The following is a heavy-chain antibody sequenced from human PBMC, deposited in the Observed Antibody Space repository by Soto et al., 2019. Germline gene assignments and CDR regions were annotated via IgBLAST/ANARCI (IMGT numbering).Heavy chain of an antibody. V-gene: IGHV3-73*01. CDR3: TRLGEDDDDRSLLDY. J-gene: IGHJ4*01. CDR1: GFTFSGSA. D-gene: IGHD3-22*01. Sequence: GGSLRLSCAASGFTFSGSAMHWVRQASGKGLGWVGRIRSKANSYATAYAASVKGRFTISRDDSKNTAYLQMNSLKTEDTAVYYCTRLGEDDDDRSLLDYWGQGTLVTGSS. CDR2: IRSKANSYAT.